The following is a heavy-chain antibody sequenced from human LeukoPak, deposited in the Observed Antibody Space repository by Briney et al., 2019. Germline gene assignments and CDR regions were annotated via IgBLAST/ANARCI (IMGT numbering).Heavy chain of an antibody. J-gene: IGHJ4*02. D-gene: IGHD6-19*01. Sequence: SETLSLTCTVSGGSISSYYWSWIRQPPGKGLEWVGYIYYSGSTNYNPSLKSRVTISVDTSKNQFSLKLSSVTAADTAVYYCARGIGSGWYKKDTFDYWGQGTLVTVSS. CDR2: IYYSGST. CDR3: ARGIGSGWYKKDTFDY. V-gene: IGHV4-59*08. CDR1: GGSISSYY.